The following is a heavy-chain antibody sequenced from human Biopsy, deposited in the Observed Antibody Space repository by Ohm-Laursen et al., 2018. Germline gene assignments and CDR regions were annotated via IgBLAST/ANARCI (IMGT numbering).Heavy chain of an antibody. CDR2: IYYSGNT. V-gene: IGHV4-59*04. Sequence: TLSLTCTVSSGLISNYYWSWIRQSPGKGLEWIGNIYYSGNTDYSPSLKSRVTISVDTSNNQFSLKLSSVTGADTAVYYCARHPTGFWFDPWGQGTLVTVSS. CDR1: SGLISNYY. CDR3: ARHPTGFWFDP. J-gene: IGHJ5*02.